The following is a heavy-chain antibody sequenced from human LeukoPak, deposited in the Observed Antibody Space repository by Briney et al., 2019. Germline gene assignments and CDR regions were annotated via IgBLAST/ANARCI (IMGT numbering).Heavy chain of an antibody. CDR2: INHSGST. CDR3: ARAREQYLGFDP. D-gene: IGHD4-11*01. Sequence: PSETLSLTCAVYGGSFSGYYWSWIRQPPGKGLEWIGEINHSGSTNYNPSLKSRVTISVDTSKNQFSLKLSSVTAADTAVYYCARAREQYLGFDPWGQGTLVTVSS. V-gene: IGHV4-34*01. J-gene: IGHJ5*02. CDR1: GGSFSGYY.